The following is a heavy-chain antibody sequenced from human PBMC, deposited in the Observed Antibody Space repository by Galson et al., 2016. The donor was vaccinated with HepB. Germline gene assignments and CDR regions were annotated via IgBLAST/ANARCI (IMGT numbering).Heavy chain of an antibody. D-gene: IGHD2-21*02. J-gene: IGHJ4*02. CDR1: GFAFNVYN. Sequence: SLRLSCAASGFAFNVYNMKWVRQAPGKGLECISYISSRGETKYYADSVKGRFSISRDNAKNSFFLQMNSLKDEDTATYYGVAEEFVHCGGGCSFWGQGTLVTVSS. CDR3: VAEEFVHCGGGCSF. V-gene: IGHV3-48*03. CDR2: ISSRGETK.